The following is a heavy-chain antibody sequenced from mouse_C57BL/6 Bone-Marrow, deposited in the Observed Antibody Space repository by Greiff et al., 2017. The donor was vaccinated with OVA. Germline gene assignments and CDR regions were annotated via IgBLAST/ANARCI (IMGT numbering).Heavy chain of an antibody. CDR1: GYTFTSYW. CDR3: AREGLYYGNYEGRAWFAD. D-gene: IGHD2-1*01. Sequence: QVQLQQPVAELVKPGASVKLSCKASGYTFTSYWMHWVKQRPGQGLEWIGMIHPNSGSTNYNEKFKSKATLTVDKSSSTAYMQLSSLTSEDSAVDYCAREGLYYGNYEGRAWFADWGQGTLVTVSA. V-gene: IGHV1-64*01. J-gene: IGHJ3*01. CDR2: IHPNSGST.